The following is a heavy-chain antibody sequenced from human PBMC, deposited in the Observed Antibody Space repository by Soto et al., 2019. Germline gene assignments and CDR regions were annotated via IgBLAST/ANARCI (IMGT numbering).Heavy chain of an antibody. CDR3: ASCPYYGSGSYYQQPYYGMDV. CDR2: IYSGGST. CDR1: GFTVSSNY. J-gene: IGHJ6*02. V-gene: IGHV3-53*01. Sequence: GGSLRLSCAASGFTVSSNYMSWVRQAPGKGLEWVSVIYSGGSTYYADSVKGRFTISRDNSKNTLYLQMNSLRAEDTAVYYCASCPYYGSGSYYQQPYYGMDVWGQGTTVTVSS. D-gene: IGHD3-10*01.